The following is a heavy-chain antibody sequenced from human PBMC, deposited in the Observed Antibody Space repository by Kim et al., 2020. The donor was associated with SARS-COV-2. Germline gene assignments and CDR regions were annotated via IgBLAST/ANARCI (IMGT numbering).Heavy chain of an antibody. V-gene: IGHV4-34*01. D-gene: IGHD3-3*01. Sequence: SETLSLTCAVYGGSFSGYYWSWIRQPPGKGLEWIGEINHSGSTNYNPSLKSRVTISVDTSKNQFSLKLSSVTAADTAVYYCARGRFWRRGPYYFDYWGQGTLVTVSS. CDR1: GGSFSGYY. CDR2: INHSGST. J-gene: IGHJ4*02. CDR3: ARGRFWRRGPYYFDY.